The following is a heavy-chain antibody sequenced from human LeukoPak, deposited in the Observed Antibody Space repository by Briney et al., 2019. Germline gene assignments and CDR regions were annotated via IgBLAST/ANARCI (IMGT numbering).Heavy chain of an antibody. D-gene: IGHD4-17*01. V-gene: IGHV3-20*04. Sequence: GGSLRLSCAASGFTFSSYWMSWVRQAPGKGLEWVSGINWNGGSTGYADSVKGRFTISRDNAKNSLYLQMNSLRAEDTALYYCARRTTVTSYYYYYYMDVWGKGTTVTVSS. CDR1: GFTFSSYW. J-gene: IGHJ6*03. CDR2: INWNGGST. CDR3: ARRTTVTSYYYYYYMDV.